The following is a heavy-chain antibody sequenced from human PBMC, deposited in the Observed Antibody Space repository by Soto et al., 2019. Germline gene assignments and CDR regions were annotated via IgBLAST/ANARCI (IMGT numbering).Heavy chain of an antibody. D-gene: IGHD5-18*01. CDR1: GFTFSIYA. Sequence: PGGSLRLSCAASGFTFSIYALNWVRQAPGKGLEWVSAISSGGGSTYYADSVKGRFTISRDNSKNTLYLQMNSLRAEDTAVYYCAKVSGYNHGYCDYWGQGAPVTVSS. J-gene: IGHJ4*02. CDR2: ISSGGGST. V-gene: IGHV3-23*01. CDR3: AKVSGYNHGYCDY.